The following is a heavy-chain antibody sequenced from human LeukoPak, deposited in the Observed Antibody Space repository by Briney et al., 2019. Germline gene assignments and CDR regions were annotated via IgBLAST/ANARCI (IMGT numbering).Heavy chain of an antibody. CDR3: AKEKKYYYDSTGYPGYDY. CDR2: IIPIFGTA. V-gene: IGHV1-69*13. D-gene: IGHD3-22*01. CDR1: GGTFSSYA. Sequence: RWASVKVSCKASGGTFSSYAISWVRQAPGQGLEWMGGIIPIFGTANYAQKFQGRVTITADESTSTAYMELSSLRTEETAVYYCAKEKKYYYDSTGYPGYDYWGQGTLVTVSS. J-gene: IGHJ4*02.